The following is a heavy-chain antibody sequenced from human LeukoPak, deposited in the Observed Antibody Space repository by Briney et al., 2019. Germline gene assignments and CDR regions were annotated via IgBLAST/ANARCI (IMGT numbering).Heavy chain of an antibody. CDR1: GYTFISYD. D-gene: IGHD3-10*01. Sequence: ASVKVSCKASGYTFISYDINWVRQATGQGLECMGWMNPNSGNTGYAQKFQGRVTMTRNTSIRTAYMELSSLRSEDTAVYYCARMHYYDSGGSNWFDPWGQGTLVTVSS. V-gene: IGHV1-8*01. J-gene: IGHJ5*02. CDR3: ARMHYYDSGGSNWFDP. CDR2: MNPNSGNT.